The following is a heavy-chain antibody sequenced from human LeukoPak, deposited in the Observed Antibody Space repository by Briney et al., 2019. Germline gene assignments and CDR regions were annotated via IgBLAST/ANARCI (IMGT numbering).Heavy chain of an antibody. CDR3: AKDCSSTSCYTGDY. J-gene: IGHJ4*02. CDR1: GFTFSSYG. D-gene: IGHD2-2*02. V-gene: IGHV3-30*02. CDR2: IRYDGSNK. Sequence: PGGSLRLSXAASGFTFSSYGMHWVRQAPGKGMEWVAFIRYDGSNKYYADSVKGRFTISRDNSKNTLYLQMNSLRAEDTAVYYCAKDCSSTSCYTGDYWGQGTLVTVSS.